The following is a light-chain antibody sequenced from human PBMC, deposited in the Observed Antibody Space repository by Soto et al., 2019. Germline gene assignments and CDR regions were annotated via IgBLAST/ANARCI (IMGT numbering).Light chain of an antibody. CDR2: TGS. CDR1: QGIKNW. Sequence: EIQMTQSPSYVSASVGDRVTITCRASQGIKNWLAWYQQKPGKAPNLLIYTGSSLQSGVPSRFSGSGSGTDFTLTINSLQPEDFATYYCQQYSSYYSFGQGTKVDIK. J-gene: IGKJ2*03. V-gene: IGKV1D-16*01. CDR3: QQYSSYYS.